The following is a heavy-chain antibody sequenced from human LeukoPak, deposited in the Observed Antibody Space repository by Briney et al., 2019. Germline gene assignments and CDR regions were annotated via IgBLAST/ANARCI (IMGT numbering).Heavy chain of an antibody. J-gene: IGHJ4*02. CDR3: ARDFVDTAMVTPGY. CDR1: GFTFSSYA. D-gene: IGHD5-18*01. V-gene: IGHV3-30-3*01. CDR2: ISYDGSNK. Sequence: GSLRLSCAASGFTFSSYAMHWVRQAPGKGLEWVAVISYDGSNKYYADSVKGRFTISRDNSKNTLYLQMNSLRAEDTAVYYCARDFVDTAMVTPGYWGQGTLVTVSS.